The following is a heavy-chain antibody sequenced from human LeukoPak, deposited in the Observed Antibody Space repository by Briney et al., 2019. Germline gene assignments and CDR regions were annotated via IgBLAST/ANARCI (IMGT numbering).Heavy chain of an antibody. J-gene: IGHJ4*02. CDR2: ISTSGSHI. CDR1: GFTFSFYM. Sequence: KSGGSLRLSCTVSGFTFSFYMMNWVRQAPRKGLEWVSSISTSGSHIYYEDSLKGRFTVSRDNAKSSLYFQMNNLTADDTAVYYCARDDNWNDKPFDFWGQGTLVTVSS. V-gene: IGHV3-21*01. CDR3: ARDDNWNDKPFDF. D-gene: IGHD1-20*01.